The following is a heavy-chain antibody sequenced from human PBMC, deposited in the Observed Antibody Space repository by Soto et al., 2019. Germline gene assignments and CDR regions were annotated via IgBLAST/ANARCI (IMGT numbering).Heavy chain of an antibody. D-gene: IGHD6-13*01. Sequence: ASVKVSCKASGYTFTSYGISWVRQAPGQGLEWMGWISAYNGNTNYAQKLQGRVTMTTDTSTSTAYMELRSLRSDDTAVYYCARDFYSSSWGNGNDYWGQGTLVTVSS. CDR2: ISAYNGNT. CDR1: GYTFTSYG. J-gene: IGHJ4*02. V-gene: IGHV1-18*01. CDR3: ARDFYSSSWGNGNDY.